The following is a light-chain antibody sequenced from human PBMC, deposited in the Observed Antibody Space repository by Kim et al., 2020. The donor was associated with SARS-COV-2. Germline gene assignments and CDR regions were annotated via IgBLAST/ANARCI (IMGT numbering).Light chain of an antibody. CDR2: DTS. J-gene: IGKJ4*01. V-gene: IGKV3-20*01. CDR3: QHYGSPTLT. CDR1: ASVSNTY. Sequence: SPGERAPLSCRARASVSNTYVAWYQQKPGQAPRLLIYDTSSRATGIADRFSGSGSGADFTLTISRLEPEHFAVFYCQHYGSPTLTFGRGTKVDIK.